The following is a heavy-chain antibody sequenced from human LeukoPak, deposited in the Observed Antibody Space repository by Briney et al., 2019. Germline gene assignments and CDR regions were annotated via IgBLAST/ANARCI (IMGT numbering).Heavy chain of an antibody. CDR3: AKDLETTNPTMG. J-gene: IGHJ4*02. CDR1: GFTFSSHA. Sequence: PGGSLRLSCAASGFTFSSHAMSWVRQAPGKCLEWVSSIGGSGRSTFYADSVKGRFTISRDNSKDTLYLQMNSLRAEDTAVYYCAKDLETTNPTMGWGQGTLVTVSS. CDR2: IGGSGRST. V-gene: IGHV3-23*01. D-gene: IGHD3-10*01.